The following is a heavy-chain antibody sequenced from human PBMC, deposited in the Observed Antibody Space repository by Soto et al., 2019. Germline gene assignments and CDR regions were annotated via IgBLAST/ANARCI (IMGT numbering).Heavy chain of an antibody. Sequence: ETLSLTCAVYGGSFSGYYCSWIRQPPGKGLEWIGEINHSGSTNYNPSLKSRVTISVDTSKNQFSLKLSSVTAADTAVYYCARERFWSGYYISYYYYYMDVWGKGTTVTVSS. CDR1: GGSFSGYY. D-gene: IGHD3-3*01. CDR2: INHSGST. V-gene: IGHV4-34*01. J-gene: IGHJ6*03. CDR3: ARERFWSGYYISYYYYYMDV.